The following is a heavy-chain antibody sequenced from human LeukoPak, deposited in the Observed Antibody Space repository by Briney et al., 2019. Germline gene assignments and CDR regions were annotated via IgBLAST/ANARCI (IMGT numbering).Heavy chain of an antibody. CDR2: IKQDGSEK. V-gene: IGHV3-7*01. D-gene: IGHD3-3*01. J-gene: IGHJ3*02. Sequence: PGGSLRLSCAASGFAFSSYWMSWVRQAPGKGLEWVANIKQDGSEKYYVDSVKGRFTISRDNAKNSLYLQMNSLRAEDTAVYYCARKWSGYYTGNAFDIWGQGTMVTVSS. CDR1: GFAFSSYW. CDR3: ARKWSGYYTGNAFDI.